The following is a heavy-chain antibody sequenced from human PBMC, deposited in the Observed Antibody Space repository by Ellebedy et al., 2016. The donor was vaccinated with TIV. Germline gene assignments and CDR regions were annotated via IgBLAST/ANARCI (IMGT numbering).Heavy chain of an antibody. D-gene: IGHD6-13*01. CDR3: ARVRPAIAATGYWYFDL. CDR1: GVSINSISYY. V-gene: IGHV4-39*01. J-gene: IGHJ2*01. CDR2: LSYSGTT. Sequence: MPSETLSLTCTVSGVSINSISYYWGWIRQPPGKGLEWMARLSYSGTTYYNPSLKSRATISVATSKNQFSLRSSSVTAADSAVYYCARVRPAIAATGYWYFDLWGRGTLVTVSS.